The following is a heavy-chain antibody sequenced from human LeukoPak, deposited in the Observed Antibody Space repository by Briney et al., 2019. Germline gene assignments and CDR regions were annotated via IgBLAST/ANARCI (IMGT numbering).Heavy chain of an antibody. CDR3: ARGWRIALFS. CDR2: ISGSGGGT. D-gene: IGHD6-6*01. CDR1: GFAFSSSA. Sequence: GGSLRLSCAASGFAFSSSAMSWVRQAPGKGLEWVSAISGSGGGTYYADSVKGRFTISRDTSKNTLYLQMNSLRAEDTAVYYCARGWRIALFSWGQGTLVTVSS. J-gene: IGHJ4*02. V-gene: IGHV3-23*01.